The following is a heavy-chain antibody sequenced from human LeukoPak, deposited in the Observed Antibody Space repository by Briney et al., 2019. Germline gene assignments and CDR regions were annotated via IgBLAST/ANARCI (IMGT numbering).Heavy chain of an antibody. V-gene: IGHV3-30*01. CDR2: ISYDGSNK. D-gene: IGHD2-2*01. CDR3: ARAWSTSCYDY. CDR1: GFTFSSYA. J-gene: IGHJ4*02. Sequence: GGSLRLSCAASGFTFSSYAMHWVRQAPGKGLEWVAVISYDGSNKYYADSVKGRLTISRDNSKNTLDLQMNSLRAEDTAVYYCARAWSTSCYDYWGQGTLVTVSS.